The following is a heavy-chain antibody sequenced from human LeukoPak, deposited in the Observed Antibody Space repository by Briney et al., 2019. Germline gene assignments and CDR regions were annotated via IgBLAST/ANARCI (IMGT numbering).Heavy chain of an antibody. CDR3: AKDRLGSDY. Sequence: GGSLRLSCAASGVTLSSDAMSSVRQAPGKGLEWVSAISGSGGGTYYADSVKGGFTISRDNPKNTLYLQMNSLRAEDTAVYYCAKDRLGSDYWGQGTLVTVSS. CDR2: ISGSGGGT. J-gene: IGHJ4*02. V-gene: IGHV3-23*01. D-gene: IGHD3-10*01. CDR1: GVTLSSDA.